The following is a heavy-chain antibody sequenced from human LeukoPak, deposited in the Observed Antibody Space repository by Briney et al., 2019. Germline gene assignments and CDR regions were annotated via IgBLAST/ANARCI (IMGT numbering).Heavy chain of an antibody. CDR2: ISYDGSNK. CDR3: ARDPSSSSFRLVGYYYGMDV. CDR1: GFTFSSYA. Sequence: PGGSLRLSCAASGFTFSSYAMHWVRQAPGKGLEWVAVISYDGSNKYYADSVKGRFTISSDNSKNTLYLQMNSLRAEDTAVYYCARDPSSSSFRLVGYYYGMDVWGQGTTVTVSS. D-gene: IGHD6-6*01. J-gene: IGHJ6*02. V-gene: IGHV3-30-3*01.